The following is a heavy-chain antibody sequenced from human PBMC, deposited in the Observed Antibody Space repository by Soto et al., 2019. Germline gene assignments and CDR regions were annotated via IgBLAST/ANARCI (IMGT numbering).Heavy chain of an antibody. CDR1: GFTFSDYY. D-gene: IGHD1-1*01. J-gene: IGHJ6*03. V-gene: IGHV3-11*01. Sequence: GGSLRLSCAASGFTFSDYYMSWIRQAPGKGLEWVSYISSSGSTIYYADSVKGRFTISRDNAKNSLYLQMNSLRAEDTAVYYWARVGTTGRPYYYYYMDVWGKGTTVTVSS. CDR3: ARVGTTGRPYYYYYMDV. CDR2: ISSSGSTI.